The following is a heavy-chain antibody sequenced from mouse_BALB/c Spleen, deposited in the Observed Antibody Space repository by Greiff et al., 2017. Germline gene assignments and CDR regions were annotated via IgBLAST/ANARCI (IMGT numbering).Heavy chain of an antibody. D-gene: IGHD1-1*01. Sequence: VQLQQSGPGLVQPSQSLSITCTVSGFSLTSYGVHWVRPSPGKGLEWLGVIWSGGSTDYNAAFISRLSISKDNSKSQVFFKMNSLQANDTAIYYCARMAYYYGSSPALYAMDYWGQGTSVTVSS. CDR3: ARMAYYYGSSPALYAMDY. J-gene: IGHJ4*01. CDR2: IWSGGST. V-gene: IGHV2-2*02. CDR1: GFSLTSYG.